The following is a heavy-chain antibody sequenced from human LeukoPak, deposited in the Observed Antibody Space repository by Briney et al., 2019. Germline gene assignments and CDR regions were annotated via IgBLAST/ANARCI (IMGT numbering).Heavy chain of an antibody. V-gene: IGHV4-61*02. D-gene: IGHD3-10*01. CDR3: ARDYYYYGSGSYDGYYYMDV. CDR1: GGSISSGSYY. CDR2: IYTSGST. Sequence: SETLSLTCTVSGGSISSGSYYWSWIRQPAGKGLEWIGRIYTSGSTNYNPSLKSRVTISVDTSKNQFSLKLSSVTAADTAVYYCARDYYYYGSGSYDGYYYMDVWGKGTTVTISS. J-gene: IGHJ6*03.